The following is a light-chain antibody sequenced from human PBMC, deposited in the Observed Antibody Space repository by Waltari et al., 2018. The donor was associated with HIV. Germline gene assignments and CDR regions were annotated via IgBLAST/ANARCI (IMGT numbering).Light chain of an antibody. J-gene: IGKJ2*01. CDR3: QQYGRSPYT. CDR2: GAS. V-gene: IGKV3-20*01. CDR1: QSVSSSY. Sequence: EIVLTQSPGTLSLSPGEGATISCRASQSVSSSYLAWYQQKPGQAPRLLIYGASNRATGIPDRFRGSGSGTDFTFTISRLEPEDTAVYYCQQYGRSPYTFGQGTNLRIK.